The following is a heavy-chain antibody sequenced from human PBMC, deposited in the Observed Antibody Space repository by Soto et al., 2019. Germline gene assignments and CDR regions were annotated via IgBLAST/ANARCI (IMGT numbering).Heavy chain of an antibody. Sequence: EVQLLESGGGVVQPGGSLRLSCVASGFNFKKFAMAWVRQAAGEGLEWGSGISCCGGSASYADSVKGRFSIARDDSKNTVSLQLNSLRVEDTAQYYCAKADGQQWLIPHLDHWGQGTLVTVS. CDR1: GFNFKKFA. D-gene: IGHD6-19*01. CDR3: AKADGQQWLIPHLDH. CDR2: ISCCGGSA. V-gene: IGHV3-23*01. J-gene: IGHJ4*02.